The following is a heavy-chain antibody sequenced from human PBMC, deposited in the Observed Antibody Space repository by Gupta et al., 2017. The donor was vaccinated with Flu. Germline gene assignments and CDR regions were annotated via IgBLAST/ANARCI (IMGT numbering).Heavy chain of an antibody. CDR1: GCTFSSYG. CDR3: ARDAARDYDSSPLGWFDP. V-gene: IGHV3-33*01. J-gene: IGHJ5*02. CDR2: IWYDGRNK. D-gene: IGHD3-22*01. Sequence: QVQLVESGGGVVQPGRSLRLSCAAAGCTFSSYGMHWVRQAPGKGLEWVAVIWYDGRNKYYADSVKGRFTISRDNSKNTLYLQMNSLRAEDTAVNYCARDAARDYDSSPLGWFDPWGQGTLVTVSS.